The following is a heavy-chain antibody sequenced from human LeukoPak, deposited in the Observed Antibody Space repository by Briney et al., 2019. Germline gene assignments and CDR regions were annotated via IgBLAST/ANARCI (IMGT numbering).Heavy chain of an antibody. V-gene: IGHV4-31*03. J-gene: IGHJ3*02. Sequence: PSETLSLTCTVSGGSISSGGYYWSWIRQHPGKGLEWIGYIYYSGSTYYNLSLKSRVTISVDTSKNQFSLKLSSVTAADTAVYYCAKLWFGELLSPFDDAFDIWGQGTMVTVSS. CDR1: GGSISSGGYY. CDR2: IYYSGST. CDR3: AKLWFGELLSPFDDAFDI. D-gene: IGHD3-10*01.